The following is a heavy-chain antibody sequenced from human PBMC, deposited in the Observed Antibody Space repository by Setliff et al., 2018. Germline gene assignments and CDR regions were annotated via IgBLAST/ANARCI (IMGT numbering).Heavy chain of an antibody. V-gene: IGHV1-18*01. D-gene: IGHD3-22*01. CDR1: GYIFSDYG. CDR2: ANNNNFNT. CDR3: ARINFYVSSGYYYAPDY. J-gene: IGHJ4*02. Sequence: EASVKVSCKSSGYIFSDYGITWVRQAPGQGLEWMGWANNNNFNTNYAQKFQGRVTMTIDTSTDTVYMELRSLKSDDTALYYCARINFYVSSGYYYAPDYWGQETLVTSPQ.